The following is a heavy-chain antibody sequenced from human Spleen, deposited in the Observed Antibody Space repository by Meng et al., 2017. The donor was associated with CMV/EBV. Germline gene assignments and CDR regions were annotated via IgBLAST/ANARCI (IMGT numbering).Heavy chain of an antibody. D-gene: IGHD2-2*02. CDR3: ARAGPLTCSTSSCYTYYYYALDV. Sequence: GGSLRLSCAASGFTFSDSYMSWIRQAPGKGLEWVAVISHHGGNKYFTDSVKGRFTISRDNSKNNLYLQMNTLRAEDTAVYYCARAGPLTCSTSSCYTYYYYALDVWGQGATVTVSS. CDR1: GFTFSDSY. J-gene: IGHJ6*02. CDR2: ISHHGGNK. V-gene: IGHV3-30-3*01.